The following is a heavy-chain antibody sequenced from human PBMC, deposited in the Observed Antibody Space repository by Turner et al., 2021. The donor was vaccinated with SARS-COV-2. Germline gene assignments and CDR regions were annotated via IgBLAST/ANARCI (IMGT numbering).Heavy chain of an antibody. D-gene: IGHD1-26*01. CDR2: INGRGDVT. CDR3: ARGDVVGADFDF. CDR1: GSIFTNYY. J-gene: IGHJ4*02. Sequence: QVQLLQSGAEVKKPGASVKVSCKASGSIFTNYYMHWVRQAPGQGLEWMEIINGRGDVTGYAEKFQGRVTMTTDTSTRTVYMKVKSLRSDDTAVYFCARGDVVGADFDFWGQGTLVTVSP. V-gene: IGHV1-46*03.